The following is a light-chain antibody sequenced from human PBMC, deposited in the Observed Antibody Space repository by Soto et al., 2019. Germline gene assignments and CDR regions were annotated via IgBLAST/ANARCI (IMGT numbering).Light chain of an antibody. CDR2: GAS. CDR3: QQYGSSPMT. J-gene: IGKJ3*01. CDR1: QSVSSSY. Sequence: EIVLTQSPGTLSLFPGERVTLSCRASQSVSSSYLAWYQQKPGQAPRLLIYGASSRATGIPDRFSGSGSGTDFTLTISRLDPEDFAVYYCQQYGSSPMTFGPGTKVDFK. V-gene: IGKV3-20*01.